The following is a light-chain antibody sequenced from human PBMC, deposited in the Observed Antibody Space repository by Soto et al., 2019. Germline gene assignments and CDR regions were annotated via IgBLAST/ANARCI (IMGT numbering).Light chain of an antibody. CDR1: QSVSSY. CDR3: QQRSKWWT. CDR2: DAS. J-gene: IGKJ1*01. V-gene: IGKV3-11*01. Sequence: EVVLTQSPATLSLSPGERATLSCRASQSVSSYLAWYQQKPGQAPRLLIYDASNRATGTPARFSGSGSGTDFTLTISSLEPEDFAVYYCQQRSKWWTFGQGTNVEIK.